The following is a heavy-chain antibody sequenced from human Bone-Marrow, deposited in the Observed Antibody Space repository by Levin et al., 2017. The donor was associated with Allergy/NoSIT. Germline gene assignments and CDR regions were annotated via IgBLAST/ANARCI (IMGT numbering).Heavy chain of an antibody. CDR1: SFTFDDYD. CDR3: ARGADWFDP. CDR2: ISSSATNI. V-gene: IGHV3-11*01. J-gene: IGHJ5*02. Sequence: GGSLRLSCVTSSFTFDDYDMTWIRQTPGKGLEWVSYISSSATNIYYADSVKGRFTISRDNAKNSLFLQMNSLRAEDTAVYYCARGADWFDPWGQGTLVTVSS.